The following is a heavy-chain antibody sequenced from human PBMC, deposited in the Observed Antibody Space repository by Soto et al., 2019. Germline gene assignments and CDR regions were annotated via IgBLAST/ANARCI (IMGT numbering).Heavy chain of an antibody. J-gene: IGHJ4*02. CDR1: GFNFGSYA. CDR3: VKGKESGYRGAFDS. D-gene: IGHD5-18*01. V-gene: IGHV3-23*01. Sequence: EEQLLESGGGLVQPGGSLRLSCAATGFNFGSYAMGWVRQALGKGLGWVSGVSGSGSSPYYADSVKGRLTISKDKSKNTLYLDLNNLRSEDTAVYFCVKGKESGYRGAFDSWGQGTMVTVSS. CDR2: VSGSGSSP.